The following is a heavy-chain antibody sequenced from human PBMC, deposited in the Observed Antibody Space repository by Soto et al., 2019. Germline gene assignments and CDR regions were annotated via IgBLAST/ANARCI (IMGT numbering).Heavy chain of an antibody. D-gene: IGHD5-18*01. CDR1: GGSISSGGYY. V-gene: IGHV4-31*03. CDR2: IYYSGST. J-gene: IGHJ4*02. CDR3: AREGGRGYSYGSFAS. Sequence: QVQLQESGPGLVKPSQTLSLTCTVSGGSISSGGYYWSWIRQHPGKGLEWIGYIYYSGSTYYNPSLQSRVTIAVGTSKKQFPLKLSSVTAADTAVYYCAREGGRGYSYGSFASWGQGTLVTVSS.